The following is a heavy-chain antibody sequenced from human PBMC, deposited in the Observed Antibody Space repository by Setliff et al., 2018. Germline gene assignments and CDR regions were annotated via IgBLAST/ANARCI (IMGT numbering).Heavy chain of an antibody. CDR1: GGAFTSYA. CDR2: IIPLFGTA. Sequence: SVKVSCKASGGAFTSYAISWVRQAPGQGLEWMGRIIPLFGTANYAQKFQGRVTITADESTSTAYMEVSSLRSEDTAVYYCARDYEISVAGGPNGLDYRGQGTLVTVSS. J-gene: IGHJ4*02. CDR3: ARDYEISVAGGPNGLDY. V-gene: IGHV1-69*13. D-gene: IGHD6-19*01.